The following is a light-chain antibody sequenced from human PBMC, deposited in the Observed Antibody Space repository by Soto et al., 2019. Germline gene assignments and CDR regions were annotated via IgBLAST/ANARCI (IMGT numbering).Light chain of an antibody. CDR1: QSISSW. CDR3: QQYNSYPGT. Sequence: DIQMTHSPSTLSASVGDRGTITCRASQSISSWLAWYQQKPGKAPKLLIYDASSLESGVPSRFSGSGSGTEFTLTISSLQPDDFATYYCQQYNSYPGTFGQGTKVEIK. CDR2: DAS. J-gene: IGKJ1*01. V-gene: IGKV1-5*01.